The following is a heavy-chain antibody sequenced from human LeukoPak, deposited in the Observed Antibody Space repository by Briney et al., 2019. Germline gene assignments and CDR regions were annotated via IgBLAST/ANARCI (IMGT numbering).Heavy chain of an antibody. CDR1: GFTFSSYG. D-gene: IGHD3-10*01. Sequence: GGSLRLSCAASGFTFSSYGMSWVRQAPGKGLEWVSAISGSGGSTYYADSVKGRFTISRDNSKNTLYLQMNSLRAEDTAVYYCAKAAWFEVGSPLDLWGKGTTATISS. J-gene: IGHJ6*04. V-gene: IGHV3-23*01. CDR2: ISGSGGST. CDR3: AKAAWFEVGSPLDL.